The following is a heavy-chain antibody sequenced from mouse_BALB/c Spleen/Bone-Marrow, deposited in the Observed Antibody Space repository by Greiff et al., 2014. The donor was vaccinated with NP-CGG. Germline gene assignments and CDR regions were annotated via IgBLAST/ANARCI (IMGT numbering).Heavy chain of an antibody. CDR3: ARYYYGSSYFDY. CDR1: GFNIKDTY. V-gene: IGHV14-3*02. D-gene: IGHD1-1*01. Sequence: EVKLMESGAELVKPGASVKLFCTASGFNIKDTYMHWVKQRPEQGLEWIGRIDPANGNTKYDPKFQGKATITADTSSNTAYLQLSSLTSEDTAVYYCARYYYGSSYFDYWGQGTTLTVSS. J-gene: IGHJ2*01. CDR2: IDPANGNT.